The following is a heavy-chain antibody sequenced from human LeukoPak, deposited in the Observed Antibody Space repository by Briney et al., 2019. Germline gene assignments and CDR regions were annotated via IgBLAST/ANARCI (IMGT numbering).Heavy chain of an antibody. CDR2: IKQDGSEK. D-gene: IGHD1-26*01. J-gene: IGHJ4*02. CDR3: ARHKSVGGIDY. V-gene: IGHV3-7*01. Sequence: GGSLRLSCAASGFTFSNYWMSWVRQAPGKGLGWVASIKQDGSEKYSVDSVKGRFTISRDNAKNSLYLQMTSLRADDTAVYFCARHKSVGGIDYWGQGTLVTVSS. CDR1: GFTFSNYW.